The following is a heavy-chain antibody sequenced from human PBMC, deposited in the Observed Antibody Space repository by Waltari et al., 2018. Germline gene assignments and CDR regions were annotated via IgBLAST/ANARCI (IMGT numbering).Heavy chain of an antibody. V-gene: IGHV1-69*08. J-gene: IGHJ4*02. CDR1: GGSFSSYA. D-gene: IGHD2-8*01. CDR3: ARGPYCLDGVCHNY. Sequence: QVQLVQSGAEVKKPGSSVTVSCKAFGGSFSSYAISWVRQAPGQGLEWLGRIIPVFGTTNYAQNFQGRVTIIADTSTSTVHMELSGLRSEDTAIYYCARGPYCLDGVCHNYWGQGTLVTVSS. CDR2: IIPVFGTT.